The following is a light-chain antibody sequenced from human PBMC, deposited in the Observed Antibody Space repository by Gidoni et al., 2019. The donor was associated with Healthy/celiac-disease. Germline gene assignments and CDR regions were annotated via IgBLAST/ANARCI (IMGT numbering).Light chain of an antibody. J-gene: IGKJ4*01. V-gene: IGKV3-15*01. CDR3: QQYNNWPPLT. CDR2: GAS. Sequence: EIVMTQSPATLSVSPGERATLSCRASQSVSSNLAWYQQKPGQATRLLIYGASTRATGIPASFSGSGSGTEFTLTISSLQSEDFAVYYCQQYNNWPPLTFGGGTKVEIK. CDR1: QSVSSN.